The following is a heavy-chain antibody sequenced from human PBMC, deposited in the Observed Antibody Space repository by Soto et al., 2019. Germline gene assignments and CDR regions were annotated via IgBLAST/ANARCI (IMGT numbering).Heavy chain of an antibody. V-gene: IGHV4-59*01. CDR2: IYYSGST. CDR3: ARVWGGAFVT. D-gene: IGHD3-10*01. Sequence: PSETLSLTCTVSGGSISSYYWSWNRQPPGKGLEWIGYIYYSGSTNYNPSLKSRVTISVDTSKNQFSLKLSSVTAADTAVYYSARVWGGAFVTWGQGTMVT. CDR1: GGSISSYY. J-gene: IGHJ3*02.